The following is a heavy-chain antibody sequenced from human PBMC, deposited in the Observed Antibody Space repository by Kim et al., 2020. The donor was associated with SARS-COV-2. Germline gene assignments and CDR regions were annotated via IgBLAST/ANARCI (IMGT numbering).Heavy chain of an antibody. V-gene: IGHV3-11*05. CDR2: ISSSSSYT. CDR3: ARGRYCSSTSCSSNWFDP. Sequence: GGSLRLSWAASRFTFSDYYMSWIRQAPGKGLEWVSYISSSSSYTNYADSVKGRFTIFRDNAKNSLYLQMNSLRAEDTAVYYCARGRYCSSTSCSSNWFDP. D-gene: IGHD2-2*01. J-gene: IGHJ5*02. CDR1: RFTFSDYY.